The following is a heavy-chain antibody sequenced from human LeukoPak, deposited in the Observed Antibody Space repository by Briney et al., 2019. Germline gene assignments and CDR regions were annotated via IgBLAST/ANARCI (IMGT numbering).Heavy chain of an antibody. CDR3: ARGGPQQLVPFFDY. D-gene: IGHD6-13*01. CDR2: ISSSSSYI. V-gene: IGHV3-21*01. Sequence: GGSLRLSCAASGFTFSSYSMSWVRQAPGKGLEWVSSISSSSSYIYYADSVKGRFTISRDNAKNSLYLQMNSLRAEDTAVYYCARGGPQQLVPFFDYWGQGTLVTVSS. J-gene: IGHJ4*02. CDR1: GFTFSSYS.